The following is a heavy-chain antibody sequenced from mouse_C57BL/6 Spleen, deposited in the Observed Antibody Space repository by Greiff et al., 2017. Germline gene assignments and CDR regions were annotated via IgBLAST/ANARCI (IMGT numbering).Heavy chain of an antibody. CDR3: ASNWEGDYFDY. CDR2: INPNNGGT. D-gene: IGHD4-1*02. J-gene: IGHJ2*01. V-gene: IGHV1-26*01. Sequence: VQLQQSGPELVKPGASVKISCTASGYTFTDYYMNWVKQSHGKSLEWIGDINPNNGGTSYNQKFKGKATLTVDKSSSTAYMELRSLTSEDSAVYYCASNWEGDYFDYWGQGTTLTVSS. CDR1: GYTFTDYY.